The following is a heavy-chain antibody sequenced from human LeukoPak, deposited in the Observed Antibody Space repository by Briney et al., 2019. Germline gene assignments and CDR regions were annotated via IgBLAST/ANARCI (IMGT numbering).Heavy chain of an antibody. CDR1: GYTFTSYG. J-gene: IGHJ6*02. CDR3: ARGYYDSGGYYYYYYGMDV. D-gene: IGHD3-22*01. CDR2: ISGYKGNT. V-gene: IGHV1-18*01. Sequence: GASVKVSCKASGYTFTSYGISWVRQAPGQGLEWMGWISGYKGNTNYAQKLQGRVTMTTDISTSTAYMELRSLRSDDTAVYYCARGYYDSGGYYYYYYGMDVWGQGTTVTVSS.